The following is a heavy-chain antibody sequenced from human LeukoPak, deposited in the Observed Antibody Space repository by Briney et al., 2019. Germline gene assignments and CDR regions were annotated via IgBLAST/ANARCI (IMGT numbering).Heavy chain of an antibody. CDR3: ARDSCSGGSCYVHDYGDYRY. V-gene: IGHV3-11*01. Sequence: GGSLRLSCAASGFTFSDYYMSWIRQAPGKGLEWVSYISSSGSTIYYADSVKGRFTISRDNAKNSLYLQMISLRAEDTAVYYCARDSCSGGSCYVHDYGDYRYWGQGTLVTVSS. J-gene: IGHJ4*02. CDR1: GFTFSDYY. D-gene: IGHD2-15*01. CDR2: ISSSGSTI.